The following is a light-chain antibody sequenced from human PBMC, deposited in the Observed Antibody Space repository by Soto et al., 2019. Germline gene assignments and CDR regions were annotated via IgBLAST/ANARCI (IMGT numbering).Light chain of an antibody. CDR1: QSVNNN. J-gene: IGKJ1*01. Sequence: TLMTKSPATLSVCLGGRASRSCRASQSVNNNLAWYQQKLGQAPRVLIYGASTRATGIPARFTGSGSGTEFILTITSLQSEDSAVYYCQESNTWPWTFGQGTKVDIK. V-gene: IGKV3-15*01. CDR2: GAS. CDR3: QESNTWPWT.